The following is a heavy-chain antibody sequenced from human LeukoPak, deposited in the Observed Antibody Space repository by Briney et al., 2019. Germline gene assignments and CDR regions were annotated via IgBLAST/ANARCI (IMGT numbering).Heavy chain of an antibody. Sequence: SQTLSLTCAISGDSVSSNSAAWNWIRQSPSRGLEWLGRTYYRSKWYNDYAVSVKSRITINPDTSKNQFSLQLNSVTPEDTAVYYCVRDINVDTAMVGDFDYWGQGTLVTVSS. V-gene: IGHV6-1*01. D-gene: IGHD5-18*01. CDR2: TYYRSKWYN. CDR1: GDSVSSNSAA. CDR3: VRDINVDTAMVGDFDY. J-gene: IGHJ4*02.